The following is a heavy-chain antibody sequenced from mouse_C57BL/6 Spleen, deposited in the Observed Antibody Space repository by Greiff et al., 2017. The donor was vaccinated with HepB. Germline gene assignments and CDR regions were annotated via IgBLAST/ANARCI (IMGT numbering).Heavy chain of an antibody. CDR3: ASSTTVVANWYFDV. Sequence: EVQLQQSGPELVKPGASVKMSCKASGYTFTDYNMHWVKQSHGKSLEWIGYINPNNGGTSYNQKFKGKATLTVNKSSSTAYMEPRSLTSEDSAVYYCASSTTVVANWYFDVWGTRTTVTVSS. V-gene: IGHV1-22*01. J-gene: IGHJ1*03. CDR1: GYTFTDYN. CDR2: INPNNGGT. D-gene: IGHD1-1*01.